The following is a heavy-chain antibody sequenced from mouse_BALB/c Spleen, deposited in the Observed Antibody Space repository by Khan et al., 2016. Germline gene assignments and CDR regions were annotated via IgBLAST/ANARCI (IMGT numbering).Heavy chain of an antibody. D-gene: IGHD2-3*01. Sequence: QVRLQQSGAELARPGASVRMSCKASGYTFTSYTMHWVKQGPGQGLEWIGYVIPSNAYTNYNQKFKDKATLTADKSSSTAYMQLSSLTSEDSAVYYCAREGWLLGYFDYWGHGTTLTVSS. J-gene: IGHJ2*01. V-gene: IGHV1-4*01. CDR3: AREGWLLGYFDY. CDR2: VIPSNAYT. CDR1: GYTFTSYT.